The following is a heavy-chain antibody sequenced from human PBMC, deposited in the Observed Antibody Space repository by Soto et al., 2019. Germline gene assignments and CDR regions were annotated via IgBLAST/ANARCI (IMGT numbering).Heavy chain of an antibody. CDR1: GGSISSYD. Sequence: SETLCLTCTVSGGSISSYDWSWIRQPPGKGLEWIGYFYYSGSTNYNPFLKSRVTISVDTSKNQFSLKLSSVTAADTAVYYCARGGWRQIDYWGQGTLVTVSS. V-gene: IGHV4-59*08. D-gene: IGHD3-3*01. CDR2: FYYSGST. CDR3: ARGGWRQIDY. J-gene: IGHJ4*02.